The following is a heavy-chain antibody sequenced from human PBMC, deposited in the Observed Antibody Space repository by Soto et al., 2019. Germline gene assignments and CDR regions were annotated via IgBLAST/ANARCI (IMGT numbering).Heavy chain of an antibody. CDR2: IYWDDDK. CDR3: AHSAWYYYDSSGYYYRPYYYGMDV. D-gene: IGHD3-22*01. V-gene: IGHV2-5*02. Sequence: QITLKESGPTLVKPTQTLTLTCTFSGFSLSTSGVGVGWIRQPPGKALEWLALIYWDDDKRYSPSLKSRLTXTKDTSKNQVXXTXTXXDPVDTATYYCAHSAWYYYDSSGYYYRPYYYGMDVWGQGTTVTVSS. CDR1: GFSLSTSGVG. J-gene: IGHJ6*02.